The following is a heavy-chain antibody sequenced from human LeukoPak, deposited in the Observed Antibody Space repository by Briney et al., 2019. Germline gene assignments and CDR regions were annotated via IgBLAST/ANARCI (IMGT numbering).Heavy chain of an antibody. CDR3: AKVPYGDYAYFGY. CDR1: GFTFSSYG. J-gene: IGHJ4*02. Sequence: GGSLRLSCAASGFTFSSYGMHWVRQAPGKGLEWVAVISYDGSNKYYADSAKGRFTISRDNSKNTLYLQMNSLRAEDTAVYYCAKVPYGDYAYFGYWGQGTLVTVSS. V-gene: IGHV3-30*18. CDR2: ISYDGSNK. D-gene: IGHD4-17*01.